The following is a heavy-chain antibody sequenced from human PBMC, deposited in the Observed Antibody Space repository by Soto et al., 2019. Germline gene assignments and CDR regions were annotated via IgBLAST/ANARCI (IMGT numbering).Heavy chain of an antibody. CDR3: AGGGGYCSSTSCPSPFDY. V-gene: IGHV1-69*06. Sequence: QVQLVQSGAEVKKPGSSVKVSCKASGGTFSSYAISWVRQAPGQGLEWMGGIIPIFGTANYAQKFQGRVTITGEKSTSTADRGLGSRRPEEPAVYYCAGGGGYCSSTSCPSPFDYWGQGTLVTVSS. CDR2: IIPIFGTA. J-gene: IGHJ4*02. D-gene: IGHD2-2*01. CDR1: GGTFSSYA.